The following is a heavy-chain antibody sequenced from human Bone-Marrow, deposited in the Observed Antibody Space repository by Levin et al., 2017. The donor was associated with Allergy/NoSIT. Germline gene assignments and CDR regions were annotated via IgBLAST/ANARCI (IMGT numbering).Heavy chain of an antibody. V-gene: IGHV1-18*01. Sequence: PVASVKVSCKASGYTFTSYGISWVRQAPGQGLEWMGWISAYNGNTNYAQKLQGRVTMTTDTSTSTAYMELRSLRSDDTAVYYCASGWLPVDTAMVTIYYYDGMDVWGQGTTVTVSS. CDR1: GYTFTSYG. CDR2: ISAYNGNT. D-gene: IGHD5-18*01. J-gene: IGHJ6*02. CDR3: ASGWLPVDTAMVTIYYYDGMDV.